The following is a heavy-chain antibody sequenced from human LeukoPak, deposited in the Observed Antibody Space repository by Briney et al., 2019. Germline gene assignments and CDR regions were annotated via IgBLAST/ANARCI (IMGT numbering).Heavy chain of an antibody. CDR1: GFTVSSNY. D-gene: IGHD6-13*01. J-gene: IGHJ4*02. Sequence: GGSLRLSCSASGFTVSSNYMSWVRQAPGKGLEWVSVIYSGGSTYYADSVKGRFTISRDNSKNTLYLQMNSLRAEDTAVYYCARGLGQQPLDYWGQGTLVTVSS. CDR2: IYSGGST. CDR3: ARGLGQQPLDY. V-gene: IGHV3-53*01.